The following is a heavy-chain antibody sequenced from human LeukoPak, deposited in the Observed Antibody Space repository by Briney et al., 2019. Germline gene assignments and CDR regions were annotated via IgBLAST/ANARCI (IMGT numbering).Heavy chain of an antibody. CDR3: ARDVTATLDY. D-gene: IGHD5-18*01. CDR2: INSDGSST. Sequence: PGRSLRLSCAASGFTFSSYWMHWVRQAPGKGLGWVSRINSDGSSTSYADSVKGRFTISRDNAKNTLYLQMNSLRAEDTAVYYCARDVTATLDYWGQGTLVTVSS. J-gene: IGHJ4*02. V-gene: IGHV3-74*01. CDR1: GFTFSSYW.